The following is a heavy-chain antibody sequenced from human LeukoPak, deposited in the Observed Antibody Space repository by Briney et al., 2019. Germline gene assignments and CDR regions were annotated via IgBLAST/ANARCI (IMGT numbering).Heavy chain of an antibody. CDR2: IMQDGSEK. CDR1: GFTFSTYW. J-gene: IGHJ4*02. D-gene: IGHD1-26*01. Sequence: GGSLRLSCAASGFTFSTYWMSWVRQAPGKGLEWVANIMQDGSEKYYVDSVKGRFTISRDNATNSLFLQMSTLRAEDTGVYYCARDGGSYDYWGQGTLVTVSS. CDR3: ARDGGSYDY. V-gene: IGHV3-7*01.